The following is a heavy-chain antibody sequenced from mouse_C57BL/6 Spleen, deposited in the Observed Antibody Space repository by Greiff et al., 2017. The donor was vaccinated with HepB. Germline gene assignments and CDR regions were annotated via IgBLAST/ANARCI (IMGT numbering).Heavy chain of an antibody. Sequence: EVQLQQSGPELVKPGASVKISCKASGYTFTDYYMNWVKQSHGKSLEWIGDINPNNGGTSYNQKFKGKATLTVDKSSSTAYMELRSLTSEYSAVYYCATTVVGYWGQGTTLTVSS. CDR3: ATTVVGY. D-gene: IGHD1-1*01. CDR2: INPNNGGT. CDR1: GYTFTDYY. V-gene: IGHV1-26*01. J-gene: IGHJ2*01.